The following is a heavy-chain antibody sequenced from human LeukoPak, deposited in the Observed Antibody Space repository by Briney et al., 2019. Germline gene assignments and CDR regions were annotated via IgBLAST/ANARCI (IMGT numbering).Heavy chain of an antibody. V-gene: IGHV4-59*01. CDR3: ARDGSSSWNNWFDS. CDR1: GGSIRGYY. Sequence: SETLSLTCTVSGGSIRGYYWSWIRQPPGKGLEWIGFVYYSGSTSYNPSLRSRVTISVDTSKNQFSLRLSSVTAADTAVYFCARDGSSSWNNWFDSWGQGTLVTVSS. CDR2: VYYSGST. D-gene: IGHD2-2*01. J-gene: IGHJ5*01.